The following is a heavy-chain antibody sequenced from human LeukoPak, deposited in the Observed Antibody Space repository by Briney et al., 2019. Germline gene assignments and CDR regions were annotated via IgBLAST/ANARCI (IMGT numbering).Heavy chain of an antibody. Sequence: GGSLRLSCAASGFTFSSYWMSWVRQAPGKGLEWVANIKQDGSEKYYVDSVKGRFTISRDNAKNSLYLQMNSLRAEDTAVYYCAREEWLRFWGVSGYYYYYMDVWGKGTTVTVSS. CDR3: AREEWLRFWGVSGYYYYYMDV. D-gene: IGHD5-12*01. CDR1: GFTFSSYW. J-gene: IGHJ6*03. CDR2: IKQDGSEK. V-gene: IGHV3-7*01.